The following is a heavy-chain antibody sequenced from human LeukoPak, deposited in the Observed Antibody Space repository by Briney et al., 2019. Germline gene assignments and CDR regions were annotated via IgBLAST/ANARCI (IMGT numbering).Heavy chain of an antibody. J-gene: IGHJ4*02. V-gene: IGHV3-30*03. Sequence: GGSLRLSCAASGFTFSSYGMHWVRQAPGKGLEWVAVISYDGSNKYYADSVKGRFTISRDNSKNTLYLQMNSLRAEDTAVYYCASSRDYAHDYWSQGTLVTVSS. CDR2: ISYDGSNK. D-gene: IGHD4-17*01. CDR1: GFTFSSYG. CDR3: ASSRDYAHDY.